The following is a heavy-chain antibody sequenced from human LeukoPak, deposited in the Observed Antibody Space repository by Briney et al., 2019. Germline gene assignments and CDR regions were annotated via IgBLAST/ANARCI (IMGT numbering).Heavy chain of an antibody. CDR3: AGAWPVFGVAPRFDP. CDR2: IYYSGST. Sequence: SQTLSLTCTVSGGSISSGDYYWSWIRQPPGKGLEWIGYIYYSGSTYYNPSLKSRVTISVDTSKNQFSLKLSSVTAADTAVYYCAGAWPVFGVAPRFDPWGQGTLVTVSS. D-gene: IGHD3-3*01. CDR1: GGSISSGDYY. V-gene: IGHV4-30-4*08. J-gene: IGHJ5*02.